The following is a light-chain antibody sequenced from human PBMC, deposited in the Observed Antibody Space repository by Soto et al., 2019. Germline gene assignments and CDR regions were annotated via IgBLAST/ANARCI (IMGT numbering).Light chain of an antibody. V-gene: IGKV1-27*01. Sequence: DVQMTRSPSSLSASVGDRVTITCRASQGISSFLAWYQQIPGKVPKLLIYSASTLQSGVPSRFSGSGSGTDFTLTISSLQPEDVAIYYCQKYNSGPLTFGGGTKVDIK. CDR2: SAS. J-gene: IGKJ4*01. CDR1: QGISSF. CDR3: QKYNSGPLT.